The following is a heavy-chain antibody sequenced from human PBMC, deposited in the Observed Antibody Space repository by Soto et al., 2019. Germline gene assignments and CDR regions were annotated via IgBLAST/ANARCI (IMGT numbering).Heavy chain of an antibody. D-gene: IGHD5-12*01. Sequence: ASVKVSCKASGYTFTSYGISWVRQAPGQGLEWMGWISAYNGNTNYAQKLQGRVTMTTDTSTSIAYMELRSLRSDDTAVYYCAREMATIPSNWFDPWGQGTLVTVSS. CDR1: GYTFTSYG. J-gene: IGHJ5*02. V-gene: IGHV1-18*04. CDR2: ISAYNGNT. CDR3: AREMATIPSNWFDP.